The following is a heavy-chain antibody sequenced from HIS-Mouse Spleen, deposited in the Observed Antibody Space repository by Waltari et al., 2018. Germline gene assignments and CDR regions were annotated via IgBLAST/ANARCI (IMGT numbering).Heavy chain of an antibody. CDR1: GVSISSGDYY. Sequence: QVQLQESGPGLVKPSQTLSLTCTVSGVSISSGDYYWSWIRPPPGKGLECIGYIYYSGSTYYNPSLKGRVTISVDTSKNQFSLKLSSVTAADTAVYYCARAQIEYSSSFDYWGQGTLVTVSS. CDR2: IYYSGST. D-gene: IGHD6-6*01. CDR3: ARAQIEYSSSFDY. J-gene: IGHJ4*02. V-gene: IGHV4-30-4*01.